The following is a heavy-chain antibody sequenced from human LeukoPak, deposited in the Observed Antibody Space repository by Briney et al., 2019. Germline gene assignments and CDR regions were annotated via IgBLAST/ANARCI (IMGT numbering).Heavy chain of an antibody. CDR3: ASSPRSLPGPPWGY. V-gene: IGHV1-2*02. D-gene: IGHD2-2*01. J-gene: IGHJ4*02. Sequence: ASVKVSCKASGYTFTGYYIHWVRQAPGQGLECMGWINPNSGGTNYAQKFQGRVTMTRDTSISTAYMELNYLRFDDTAVYYCASSPRSLPGPPWGYWGQGTLVTVSS. CDR2: INPNSGGT. CDR1: GYTFTGYY.